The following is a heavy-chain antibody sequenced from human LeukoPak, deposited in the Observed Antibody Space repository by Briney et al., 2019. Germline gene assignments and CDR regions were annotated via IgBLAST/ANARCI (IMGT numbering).Heavy chain of an antibody. CDR3: ARLTTLITPYAFDI. CDR1: GYTFSDYY. CDR2: MNPKSGDT. J-gene: IGHJ3*02. Sequence: ASVKVSCKASGYTFSDYYMHWVRQAPGQGLEWMGWMNPKSGDTQYAQRFQGRVTMTRDTSISTAYMELSRMSSDDTAVYYCARLTTLITPYAFDIWGQGTMATVSS. V-gene: IGHV1-2*02. D-gene: IGHD4-23*01.